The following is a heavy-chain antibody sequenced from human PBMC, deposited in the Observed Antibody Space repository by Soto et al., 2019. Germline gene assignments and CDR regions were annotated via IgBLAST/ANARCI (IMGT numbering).Heavy chain of an antibody. Sequence: ASGTLSPTRPVSGWSIRSSSFYWGWVRPPPGKGMEWIGSIYYSGSTYYNPSLKSRVTISVDTSKNQFSLKLSSVTAADTAVYYCARHLPLVVVPAAATDFDYWGQGTLVTVSS. D-gene: IGHD2-2*01. CDR1: GWSIRSSSFY. CDR3: ARHLPLVVVPAAATDFDY. CDR2: IYYSGST. V-gene: IGHV4-39*01. J-gene: IGHJ4*02.